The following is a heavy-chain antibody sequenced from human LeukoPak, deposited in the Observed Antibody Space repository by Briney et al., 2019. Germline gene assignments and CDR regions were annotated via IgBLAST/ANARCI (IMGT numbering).Heavy chain of an antibody. CDR3: ASRYSSSWYG. V-gene: IGHV7-4-1*02. CDR2: INTNTGNA. J-gene: IGHJ4*02. Sequence: ASVKVSCKASGYTFTTYSLNWVRQAPGQGLEWMGWINTNTGNATYAQGFTGRFVFSLDTSVSTAYLQISSLKAEDTAVYYCASRYSSSWYGWGQGTLVTVSS. CDR1: GYTFTTYS. D-gene: IGHD6-13*01.